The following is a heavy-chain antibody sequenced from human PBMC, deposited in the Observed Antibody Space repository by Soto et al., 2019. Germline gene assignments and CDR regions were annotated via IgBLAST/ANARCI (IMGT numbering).Heavy chain of an antibody. Sequence: SETLSLTCTVSGGSISSYYWSWIRQPPGKGLEWIGYIYYSGSTNYNPSLKSRVTISVDTSKNQFSLKLSSVTAADTAVYYCARRKGETPAPRPRYYFDYWGQGTLVTVSS. CDR2: IYYSGST. V-gene: IGHV4-59*08. CDR3: ARRKGETPAPRPRYYFDY. CDR1: GGSISSYY. D-gene: IGHD1-26*01. J-gene: IGHJ4*02.